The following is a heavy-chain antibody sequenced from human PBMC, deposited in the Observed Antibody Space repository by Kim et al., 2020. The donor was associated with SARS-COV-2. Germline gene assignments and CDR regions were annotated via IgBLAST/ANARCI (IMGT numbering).Heavy chain of an antibody. CDR2: IYYSGST. V-gene: IGHV4-39*01. CDR3: ARSYGDYLPAAFDI. Sequence: SETLSLTCTVSGGSISSSSYYWGWIRQPPGKGLEWIGSIYYSGSTYYNPSLKSRVTISVDTSKNQFSLKLSSVTAADTAVYYCARSYGDYLPAAFDIWGQGTMVTVSS. J-gene: IGHJ3*02. D-gene: IGHD4-17*01. CDR1: GGSISSSSYY.